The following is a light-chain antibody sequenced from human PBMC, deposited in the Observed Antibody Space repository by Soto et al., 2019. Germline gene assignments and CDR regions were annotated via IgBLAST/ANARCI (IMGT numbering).Light chain of an antibody. CDR1: QGMSSW. V-gene: IGKV1-12*02. J-gene: IGKJ1*01. CDR3: QQANSFPWT. Sequence: DIQMTQSPSSVSASVGDRVTITCRASQGMSSWLAWYQQKPGKAPNLLIYAASSLQSGVPSRFSGSGSGTDFNLTIHSLQPEDFATYYCQQANSFPWTFGQGTKVEIK. CDR2: AAS.